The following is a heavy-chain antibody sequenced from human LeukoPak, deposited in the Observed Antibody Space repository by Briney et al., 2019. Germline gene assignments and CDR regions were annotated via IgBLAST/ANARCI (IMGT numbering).Heavy chain of an antibody. V-gene: IGHV1-46*01. CDR2: INPSGGST. D-gene: IGHD2-2*01. CDR3: ARGYCSSTSCPRGGWFDP. Sequence: ASVKVSCKASGYTFTSYYMHWVRQAPGQGLEWMGIINPSGGSTSYAQKFQGRVTMTRDMSTSTVYMELSSLRSEDTAVYYCARGYCSSTSCPRGGWFDPWGQGTLVTVSS. J-gene: IGHJ5*02. CDR1: GYTFTSYY.